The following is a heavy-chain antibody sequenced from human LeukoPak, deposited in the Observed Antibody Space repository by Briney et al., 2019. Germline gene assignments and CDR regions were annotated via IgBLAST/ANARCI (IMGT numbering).Heavy chain of an antibody. Sequence: PGRSLRLSCAASGFTFSRYGMHWVRQAPGKGLEWVAVTSSDGSNKHYADSVKGRFTISRDNSKNTLYLQMNSLRAEDTGVFYCAKERVNGDYVYYYYGMDVWAKGPRSPSP. CDR2: TSSDGSNK. J-gene: IGHJ6*02. CDR1: GFTFSRYG. D-gene: IGHD4-17*01. V-gene: IGHV3-30*18. CDR3: AKERVNGDYVYYYYGMDV.